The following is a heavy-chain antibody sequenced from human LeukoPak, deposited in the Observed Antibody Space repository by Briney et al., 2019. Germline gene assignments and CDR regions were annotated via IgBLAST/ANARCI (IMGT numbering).Heavy chain of an antibody. CDR3: AKGVPYCSSTSCQDRGYFDY. CDR2: ISGSGGST. V-gene: IGHV3-23*01. Sequence: GGSLRLSCAASGFTFSSYAMSWVRQAPGKGLEWVSAISGSGGSTYYADSVKGRFTISRDNSKNTLYLQMNSLRAEDTAVYYCAKGVPYCSSTSCQDRGYFDYWGQGTLVTVSS. D-gene: IGHD2-2*01. J-gene: IGHJ4*02. CDR1: GFTFSSYA.